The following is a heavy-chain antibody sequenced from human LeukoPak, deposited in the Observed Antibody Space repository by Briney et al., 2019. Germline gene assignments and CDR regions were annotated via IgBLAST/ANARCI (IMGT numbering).Heavy chain of an antibody. V-gene: IGHV1-46*01. CDR1: GYTFPSYF. J-gene: IGHJ4*02. D-gene: IGHD6-6*01. CDR3: ARTAARRFDY. CDR2: INPTGGST. Sequence: ASVNVSCKAFGYTFPSYFMHWVRQAPGQGLEWMGIINPTGGSTTYAQKFQGRVTMTRDTSTSTVYMELSSLRSDDTAVYYCARTAARRFDYWAREPWSPSPQ.